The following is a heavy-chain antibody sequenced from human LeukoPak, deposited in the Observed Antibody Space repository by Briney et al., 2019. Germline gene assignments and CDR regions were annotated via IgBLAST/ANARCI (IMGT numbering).Heavy chain of an antibody. CDR3: ARDSALPSAPRYNFFDP. D-gene: IGHD2-2*01. CDR1: GYTFTGYY. J-gene: IGHJ5*02. V-gene: IGHV1-2*02. Sequence: ASVKVSCKASGYTFTGYYMHWVRQAPGQGLEWMGWINPNSGGTNYAQKFQGRVTMTRDTSISTAYMELSRLRSDDTAIYFCARDSALPSAPRYNFFDPWGHGTLVTVSS. CDR2: INPNSGGT.